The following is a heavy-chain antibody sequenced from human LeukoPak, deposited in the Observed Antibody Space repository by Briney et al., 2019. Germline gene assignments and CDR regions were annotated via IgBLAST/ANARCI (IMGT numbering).Heavy chain of an antibody. CDR3: AREGSVAAAGTSWFDP. V-gene: IGHV3-53*01. Sequence: GGSLRLSCAASGFTVSSNYMSWVRQAPGKGLEWVSVIYSGGSTYYADSVKGRFTISRDNAKNSLYLQMNSLRAEDTAVYYCAREGSVAAAGTSWFDPWGQGTLVTVSS. CDR2: IYSGGST. CDR1: GFTVSSNY. D-gene: IGHD6-13*01. J-gene: IGHJ5*02.